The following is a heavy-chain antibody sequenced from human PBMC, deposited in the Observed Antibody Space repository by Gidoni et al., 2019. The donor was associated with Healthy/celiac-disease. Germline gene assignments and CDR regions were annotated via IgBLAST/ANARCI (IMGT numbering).Heavy chain of an antibody. J-gene: IGHJ4*02. CDR1: GFTFSSYA. CDR3: AKDVYYDSSGFDY. Sequence: EVQLLESGGGLVQPGGSLRLSCASSGFTFSSYAMSWVRQAPGKGLEWVSAISGSGGSTYYADSVKGRFTISRDNSKNTLYLQMNSLRAEDTAVYYCAKDVYYDSSGFDYWGQGTLVTVSS. V-gene: IGHV3-23*01. CDR2: ISGSGGST. D-gene: IGHD3-22*01.